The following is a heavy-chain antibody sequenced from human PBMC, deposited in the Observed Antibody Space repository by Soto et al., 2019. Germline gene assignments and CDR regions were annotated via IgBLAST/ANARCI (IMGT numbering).Heavy chain of an antibody. J-gene: IGHJ6*02. V-gene: IGHV5-10-1*01. CDR1: GYSFTSYW. Sequence: GESLKISCKGSGYSFTSYWISWVRQMPGKGLEWMRRIDPSDSYTNYSPSFQGHVTISADKSISTASLQWSSLKASDTAFYYCARLAVTTDGLGYYYYGMDVWGQGTTVTVSS. D-gene: IGHD4-17*01. CDR2: IDPSDSYT. CDR3: ARLAVTTDGLGYYYYGMDV.